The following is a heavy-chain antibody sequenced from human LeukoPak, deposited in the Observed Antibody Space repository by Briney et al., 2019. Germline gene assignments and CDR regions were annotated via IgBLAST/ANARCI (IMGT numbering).Heavy chain of an antibody. CDR3: ARHVAMTFYYYYYMDV. CDR2: ISYSGST. D-gene: IGHD2-21*01. J-gene: IGHJ6*03. Sequence: AETLSLTCTVSGGSISSSTYYWGWIRQPPGKGLEWVGSISYSGSTYYNPSLKSRVTISVDTSKNHFSLTLSSVTAADTAVYYCARHVAMTFYYYYYMDVWGKGTTVTVSS. CDR1: GGSISSSTYY. V-gene: IGHV4-39*01.